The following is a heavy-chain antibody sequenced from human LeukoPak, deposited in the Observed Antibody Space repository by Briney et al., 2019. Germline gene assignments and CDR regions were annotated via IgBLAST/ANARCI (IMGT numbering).Heavy chain of an antibody. Sequence: SVKVSCKASGGTFSSYTISWVRQAPGQGLEWMGRIIPILGIANYAQKFQGRVTITADKSTSTAYMELSSLRSEDTAVYYCAIAIPNRDCSGGSCYSRLPNDYWGQGTLVTVSS. CDR2: IIPILGIA. D-gene: IGHD2-15*01. J-gene: IGHJ4*02. V-gene: IGHV1-69*02. CDR3: AIAIPNRDCSGGSCYSRLPNDY. CDR1: GGTFSSYT.